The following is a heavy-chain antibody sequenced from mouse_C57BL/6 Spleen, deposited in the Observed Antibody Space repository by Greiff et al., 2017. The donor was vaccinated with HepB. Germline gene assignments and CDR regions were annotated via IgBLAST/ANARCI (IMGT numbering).Heavy chain of an antibody. D-gene: IGHD1-1*01. CDR2: IDPENGDT. J-gene: IGHJ3*01. Sequence: EVQLQESGAELVRPGASVKLSCTASGFNIKDDYMHWVKQRPEQGLEWIGWIDPENGDTEYASKFQGKATITADTSSNTAYLQLSSLTSEDTAVYYCTTDYGSSYGWFAYWGQGTLVTVSA. CDR3: TTDYGSSYGWFAY. V-gene: IGHV14-4*01. CDR1: GFNIKDDY.